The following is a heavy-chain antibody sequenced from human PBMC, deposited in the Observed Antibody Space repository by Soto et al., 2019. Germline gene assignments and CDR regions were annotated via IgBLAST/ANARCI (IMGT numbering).Heavy chain of an antibody. J-gene: IGHJ6*02. Sequence: TSETLSLTCTVSGGSISSYYWSWIRQPPGKGLEWIGYIYYSGSTNYNPSLKSRVTISVDTSKNQFSLKLSSVTAADTAVYYCARDRRGYCSSTSCSYYYGMDVWGQGTTVTVSS. CDR3: ARDRRGYCSSTSCSYYYGMDV. D-gene: IGHD2-2*01. CDR2: IYYSGST. V-gene: IGHV4-59*01. CDR1: GGSISSYY.